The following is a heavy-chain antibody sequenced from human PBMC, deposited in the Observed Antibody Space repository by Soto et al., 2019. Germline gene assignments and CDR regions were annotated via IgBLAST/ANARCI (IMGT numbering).Heavy chain of an antibody. Sequence: EVQLVESGGGLVQPGGSLRLSCAASGLTFSRYWMSWVRQAPGKGLEWVATIHHCGSEKYYVESVKGRFSISRDNAEDTVSLQMKRPRAEDAAADDCAAARGPATYRRGWGSPADFWGRGTMVTVSS. CDR3: AAARGPATYRRGWGSPADF. CDR1: GLTFSRYW. V-gene: IGHV3-7*01. D-gene: IGHD3-10*01. J-gene: IGHJ3*01. CDR2: IHHCGSEK.